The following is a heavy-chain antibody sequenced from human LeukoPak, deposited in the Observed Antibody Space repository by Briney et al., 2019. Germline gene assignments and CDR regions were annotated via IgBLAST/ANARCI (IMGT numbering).Heavy chain of an antibody. Sequence: ASVKVSCKASGYTFTSYGISWVRQAPGKGLEWMGWISAYNGNTNYAQKLQGRVTMTTDTSTSTAYMELRSLRSDDTAVYYCARDGSGGGSYYSNDAFDIWGQGTMVTVSS. D-gene: IGHD1-26*01. CDR3: ARDGSGGGSYYSNDAFDI. CDR2: ISAYNGNT. J-gene: IGHJ3*02. V-gene: IGHV1-18*01. CDR1: GYTFTSYG.